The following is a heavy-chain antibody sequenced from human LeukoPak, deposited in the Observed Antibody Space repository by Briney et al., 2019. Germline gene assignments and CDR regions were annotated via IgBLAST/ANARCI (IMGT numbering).Heavy chain of an antibody. D-gene: IGHD3-22*01. CDR1: GGTFSSYA. CDR3: ARHRGDFNYYDSSGYYYSDY. Sequence: SVKVSCKASGGTFSSYAISWVRQAPGQGLEWMGGIIPIFGTANYAQKFQGRVTITTDESTSTAYLQWSSLKASDTAMYYCARHRGDFNYYDSSGYYYSDYWGQGTLVTVSS. J-gene: IGHJ4*02. V-gene: IGHV1-69*05. CDR2: IIPIFGTA.